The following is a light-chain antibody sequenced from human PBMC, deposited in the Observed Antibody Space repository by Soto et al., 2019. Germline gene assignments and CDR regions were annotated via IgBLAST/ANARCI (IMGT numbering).Light chain of an antibody. Sequence: DIQMTQSPSTLSASVGDRVTITCRASQSISSWLAWYQQKPGKAPKLLIYDASSLESGVPSRFSGSGSDTEFTLTIHNLQPDDFATYHCQQYNLYSLTFGGGTKVEIK. CDR1: QSISSW. CDR3: QQYNLYSLT. CDR2: DAS. J-gene: IGKJ4*01. V-gene: IGKV1-5*01.